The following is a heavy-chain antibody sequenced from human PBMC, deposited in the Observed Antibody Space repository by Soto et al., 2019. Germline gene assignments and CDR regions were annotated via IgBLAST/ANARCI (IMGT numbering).Heavy chain of an antibody. J-gene: IGHJ5*02. CDR3: ARDQGKYYYDSSGYFPDP. Sequence: GASVKVSCKASGYTFTSYGISWVRQAPGQGLEWMGWISAYNGNTNYAQKLQGRVTMTTDTSTSTAYMELRSLRSDDTALYYCARDQGKYYYDSSGYFPDPWGQGTLVTVSS. CDR1: GYTFTSYG. D-gene: IGHD3-22*01. V-gene: IGHV1-18*01. CDR2: ISAYNGNT.